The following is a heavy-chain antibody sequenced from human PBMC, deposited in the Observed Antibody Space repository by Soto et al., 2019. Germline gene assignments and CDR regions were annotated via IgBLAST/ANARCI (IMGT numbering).Heavy chain of an antibody. CDR1: VGSIISGGYS. CDR3: AREGTVYNWFDP. V-gene: IGHV4-30-2*01. J-gene: IGHJ5*02. Sequence: SETLSLTCAFYVGSIISGGYSWSWIRQPPGKGLEWIGYIYHSGSTYYNPSLKSRVTISVDRSRNQFSLKLSSVTAADTAVYYCAREGTVYNWFDPWGQGTLVTVSS. D-gene: IGHD3-10*01. CDR2: IYHSGST.